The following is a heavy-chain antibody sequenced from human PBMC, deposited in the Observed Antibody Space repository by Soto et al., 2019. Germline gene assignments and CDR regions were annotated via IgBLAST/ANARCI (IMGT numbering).Heavy chain of an antibody. J-gene: IGHJ5*02. V-gene: IGHV3-30-3*01. CDR2: ISYDGSNK. D-gene: IGHD5-12*01. CDR3: ARNRNIVATSGWFDP. Sequence: QVQLVESGGGVVQPGRSLRLSCAASGFTFSSYAMHWVRQAPGKGLEWVAVISYDGSNKYYPDSVKGRFTISRDNSKNTLYLQMNSLRAEDTAVYYCARNRNIVATSGWFDPWGQGTLVTVSS. CDR1: GFTFSSYA.